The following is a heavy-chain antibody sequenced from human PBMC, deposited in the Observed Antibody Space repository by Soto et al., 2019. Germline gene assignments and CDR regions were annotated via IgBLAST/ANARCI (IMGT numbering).Heavy chain of an antibody. CDR1: GSSISSSSYY. CDR2: IYYSGST. Sequence: SETLSLTCTVSGSSISSSSYYWGWIRQPPGKGLEWIGSIYYSGSTYYNPSLKSRVTISVDTSKNQFSLKLSSVTAADTAVYYCARLEWEATIGWFDPWGQGTLVTVSS. J-gene: IGHJ5*02. V-gene: IGHV4-39*01. CDR3: ARLEWEATIGWFDP. D-gene: IGHD5-12*01.